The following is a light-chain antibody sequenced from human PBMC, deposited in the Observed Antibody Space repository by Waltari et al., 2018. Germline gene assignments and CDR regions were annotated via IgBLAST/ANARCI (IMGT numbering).Light chain of an antibody. CDR1: DSDVGGYIY. CDR2: DVD. J-gene: IGLJ1*01. Sequence: QSALTQPRSVSGSPGQSVTISCTGSDSDVGGYIYVSWYHHHPGRAPKVVIYDVDKRPSGVPDRFSGSQSGKTASLTISGLQAEDEGDYCCSYAGRYTFVFGSGTRVTVL. V-gene: IGLV2-11*01. CDR3: CSYAGRYTFV.